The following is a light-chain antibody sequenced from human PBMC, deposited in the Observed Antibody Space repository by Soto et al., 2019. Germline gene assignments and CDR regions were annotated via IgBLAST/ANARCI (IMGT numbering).Light chain of an antibody. CDR3: QQYTDWPTT. J-gene: IGKJ1*01. CDR2: GAS. V-gene: IGKV3-15*01. Sequence: EIVMWQSPATLSVYPGQRATLSCRASQSVRTTVAWYHQRPGQAPRLLIYGASTRATGVPDRFSGGGSGTDFTLTVTSLQSEDFGIYYCQQYTDWPTTFGRGTKVDIK. CDR1: QSVRTT.